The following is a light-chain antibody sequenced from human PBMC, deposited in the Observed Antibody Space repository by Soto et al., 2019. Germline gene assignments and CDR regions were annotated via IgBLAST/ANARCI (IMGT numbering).Light chain of an antibody. Sequence: EIVRTQSPATLSVSPGERATLSCSASQSVSLNLAWYQQKPGQAPRLLIYGASSRATGIPARFSGSGSGTEFTLTLSSLQSEDFAVYYCQQYNNWPWTFGQGTKVEIK. CDR1: QSVSLN. V-gene: IGKV3-15*01. CDR2: GAS. CDR3: QQYNNWPWT. J-gene: IGKJ1*01.